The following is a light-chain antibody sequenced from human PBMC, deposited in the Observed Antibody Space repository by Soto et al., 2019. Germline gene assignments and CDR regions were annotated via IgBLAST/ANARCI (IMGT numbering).Light chain of an antibody. CDR1: QSIGRNY. J-gene: IGKJ4*01. Sequence: EIVLTQSPGTLSVSPGERATLSCMASQSIGRNYLAWYQQKPGQAPRLLIYDASSRASGIPDRFSGSASGTVFILTISRLEPEDFAEYYCHQYASSPLTFGGGAKVETK. CDR3: HQYASSPLT. CDR2: DAS. V-gene: IGKV3-20*01.